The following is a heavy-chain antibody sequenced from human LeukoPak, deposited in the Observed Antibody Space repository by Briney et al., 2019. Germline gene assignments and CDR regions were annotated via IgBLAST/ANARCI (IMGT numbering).Heavy chain of an antibody. CDR2: ISGSAYNT. CDR1: GFTFSSYG. V-gene: IGHV3-23*01. J-gene: IGHJ4*02. Sequence: GGSLRLSCAASGFTFSSYGMSWVRQAPGKGLEWVSTISGSAYNTYYADSVRGRFTISRDNSANTLYLQMNSLRAEDTALYYCAKHSGSYFIYYVDSWGQGTLVTVSS. CDR3: AKHSGSYFIYYVDS. D-gene: IGHD1-26*01.